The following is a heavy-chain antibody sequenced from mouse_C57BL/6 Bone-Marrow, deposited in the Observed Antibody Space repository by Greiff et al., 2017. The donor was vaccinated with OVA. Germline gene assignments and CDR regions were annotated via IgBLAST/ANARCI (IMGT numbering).Heavy chain of an antibody. V-gene: IGHV8-8*01. D-gene: IGHD2-5*01. CDR2: IWWDDDK. J-gene: IGHJ3*01. CDR1: GFSLSTFGMG. Sequence: QVTLKVSGPGILQPSQTLSLTCSFSGFSLSTFGMGVGWIRQPSGKGLEWLAHIWWDDDKYYNPALKSRLTISKDTSKNQVFLKIANVDTADTATYYCARIALLYYSNYVGPAYWGQGTLVTVSA. CDR3: ARIALLYYSNYVGPAY.